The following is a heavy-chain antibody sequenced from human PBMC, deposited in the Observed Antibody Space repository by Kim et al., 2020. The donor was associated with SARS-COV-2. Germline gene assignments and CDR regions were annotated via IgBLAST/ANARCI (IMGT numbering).Heavy chain of an antibody. Sequence: IYYADSVKGRFTISRDNAKNSLYLQMNSLRAEDTAVYYCASYDSSGYLNYWGQGTLVTVSS. J-gene: IGHJ4*02. D-gene: IGHD3-22*01. CDR2: I. V-gene: IGHV3-48*04. CDR3: ASYDSSGYLNY.